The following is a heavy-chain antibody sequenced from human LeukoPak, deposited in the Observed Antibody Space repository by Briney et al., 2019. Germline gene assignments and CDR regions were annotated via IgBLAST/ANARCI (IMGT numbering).Heavy chain of an antibody. CDR2: ISGSGGST. CDR3: AKGRQQLAYFDY. Sequence: GGSLRLSCAASGFTVNNNRMGWVRQAPGRGLEWVSAISGSGGSTYYADSVKGRFTISRDNSKNTLYLQMNSLRAEDTAVYYCAKGRQQLAYFDYWGQGTLVTVSS. J-gene: IGHJ4*02. D-gene: IGHD6-13*01. CDR1: GFTVNNNR. V-gene: IGHV3-23*01.